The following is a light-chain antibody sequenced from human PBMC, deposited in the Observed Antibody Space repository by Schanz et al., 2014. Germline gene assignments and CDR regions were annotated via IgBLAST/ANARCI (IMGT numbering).Light chain of an antibody. J-gene: IGKJ4*01. V-gene: IGKV3-20*01. Sequence: EIVLTQSPGTLSLSPGERAPLSCRASQSVSSSFLAWYQQKPGQAPRLLMSGVHDRASGIPDRFSGSGSETDFTLTISSLEPEDFAVYYCQQYASSPPTFGGGTKV. CDR3: QQYASSPPT. CDR1: QSVSSSF. CDR2: GVH.